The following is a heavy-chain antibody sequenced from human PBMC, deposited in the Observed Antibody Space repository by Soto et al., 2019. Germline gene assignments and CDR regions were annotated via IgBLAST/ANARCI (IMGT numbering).Heavy chain of an antibody. Sequence: GESLRISCKGSGYNFAGYWIAWVRQMPGKGLELMGIIYPSDSDTRYRPSFQGQVTISADKSISSAYLQWSSLRASDTAMYYCARGGVSTRNFDYWGQGTAGTVAS. V-gene: IGHV5-51*01. D-gene: IGHD3-3*01. CDR2: IYPSDSDT. CDR3: ARGGVSTRNFDY. J-gene: IGHJ4*02. CDR1: GYNFAGYW.